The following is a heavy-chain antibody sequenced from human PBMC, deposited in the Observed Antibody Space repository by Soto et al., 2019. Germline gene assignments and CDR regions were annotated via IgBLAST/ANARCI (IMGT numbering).Heavy chain of an antibody. Sequence: ASVKVSCKASGGTFSSYAISWVRQAPGQGLEWMGGIIPIFGTANYAQKFQGRVTITADESTSTAYMELSSLRSEDTAVYYCARGGLTAMVTDYWGQGTLVTVSS. V-gene: IGHV1-69*13. CDR2: IIPIFGTA. CDR1: GGTFSSYA. D-gene: IGHD5-18*01. J-gene: IGHJ4*02. CDR3: ARGGLTAMVTDY.